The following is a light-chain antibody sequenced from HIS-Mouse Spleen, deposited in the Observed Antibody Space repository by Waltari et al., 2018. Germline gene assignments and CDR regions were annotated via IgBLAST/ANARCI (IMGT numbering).Light chain of an antibody. J-gene: IGKJ2*01. CDR1: QSICSY. CDR3: QQSYSTLMYT. V-gene: IGKV1-39*01. Sequence: DIQMTQSPSSLSASVGDRVTITCRASQSICSYLNWYQQKPGKAPKLLIYAASSLQSGVPSRFSCNGSGTDFTLTISSLQPEDFATYYCQQSYSTLMYTFGQGTKLEIK. CDR2: AAS.